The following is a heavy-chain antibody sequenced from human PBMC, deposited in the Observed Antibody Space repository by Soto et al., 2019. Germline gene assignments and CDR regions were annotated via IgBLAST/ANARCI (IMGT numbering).Heavy chain of an antibody. V-gene: IGHV5-51*01. CDR1: GYSFTSYW. CDR2: IYPGDSDT. J-gene: IGHJ6*03. CDR3: ARPFPEHSSSWDGITYYYYYMDV. Sequence: GESLKISCKGSGYSFTSYWIGWVRQMPGKGLEWMGIIYPGDSDTRYSPSFQGQVTISADKSISTAYLQWSSLKASDTAMYYCARPFPEHSSSWDGITYYYYYMDVWGKGTTVTVSS. D-gene: IGHD6-13*01.